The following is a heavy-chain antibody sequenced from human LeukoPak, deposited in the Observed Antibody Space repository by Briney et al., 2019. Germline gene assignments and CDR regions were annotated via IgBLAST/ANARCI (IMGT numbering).Heavy chain of an antibody. Sequence: ASVKVSCKASGYTFTGYYMHWVRQAPGQGLEWMGWINPNSGGTNYAQKFQGRVTMTRDTSISTAYMELSRLRSDDTAVYYCARETGYGVVVPAAIGNWLDPWGQGTLVTVSS. CDR2: INPNSGGT. D-gene: IGHD2-2*02. CDR1: GYTFTGYY. V-gene: IGHV1-2*02. J-gene: IGHJ5*02. CDR3: ARETGYGVVVPAAIGNWLDP.